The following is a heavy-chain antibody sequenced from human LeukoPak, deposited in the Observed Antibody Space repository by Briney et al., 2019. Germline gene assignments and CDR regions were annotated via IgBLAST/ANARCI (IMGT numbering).Heavy chain of an antibody. J-gene: IGHJ4*02. CDR3: AREMYSYGTPWYYFDY. CDR2: ISSSGSTI. D-gene: IGHD5-18*01. V-gene: IGHV3-48*03. CDR1: GFTFSSYE. Sequence: GGSLRLSCAASGFTFSSYEMNWVRQASGKGLEWVSYISSSGSTIYYADSVKGRFTISRDNAKNPLYLQMNSLRAEDTAVYYCAREMYSYGTPWYYFDYWGQGTLVTVSS.